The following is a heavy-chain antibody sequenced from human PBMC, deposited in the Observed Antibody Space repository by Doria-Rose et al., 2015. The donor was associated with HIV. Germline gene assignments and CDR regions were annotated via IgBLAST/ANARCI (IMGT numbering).Heavy chain of an antibody. CDR3: ARDGGPWTYDAFDI. D-gene: IGHD2-15*01. J-gene: IGHJ3*02. CDR1: GFTFGSYS. Sequence: VQLVQSGGGLVKPGGSLRLSCAASGFTFGSYSMNWVRQAPGKGLEWVSSISSSSSYIYYADSVKGRFTISRDNAKNSLYLQMNSLRAEDTAVYYCARDGGPWTYDAFDIWGQGTMVTVSS. V-gene: IGHV3-21*01. CDR2: ISSSSSYI.